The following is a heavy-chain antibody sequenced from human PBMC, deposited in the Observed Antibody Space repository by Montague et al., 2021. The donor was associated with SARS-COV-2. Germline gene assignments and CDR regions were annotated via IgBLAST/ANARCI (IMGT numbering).Heavy chain of an antibody. CDR3: AMEFEGYFDH. CDR2: LYYTGSA. J-gene: IGHJ2*01. CDR1: GGSIGNWSYY. Sequence: SETLSLTCTVSGGSIGNWSYYWSWVRQPPGQGLEWIANLYYTGSAFYNPSLWSRVTKSSDTSKNHLSLNLASVTAADTAVYYCAMEFEGYFDHWGRGTLVMVSS. V-gene: IGHV4-39*07. D-gene: IGHD3-10*01.